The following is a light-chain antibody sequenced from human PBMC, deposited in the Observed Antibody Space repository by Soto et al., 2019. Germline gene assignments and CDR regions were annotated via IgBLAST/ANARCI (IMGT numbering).Light chain of an antibody. CDR3: QQYNSNPLT. CDR1: RTISSC. Sequence: DIQMTQSPSTLSASVGDRVTITCRASRTISSCLAWYQQKPGKAPKLLVYTASSLESGVPSRFSDRGSRTEFTLTISSLQPDDFATYYCQQYNSNPLTFGGGTKVEIK. CDR2: TAS. J-gene: IGKJ4*01. V-gene: IGKV1-5*03.